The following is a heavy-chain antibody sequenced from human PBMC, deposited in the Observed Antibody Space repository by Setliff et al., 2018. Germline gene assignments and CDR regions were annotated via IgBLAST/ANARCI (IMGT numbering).Heavy chain of an antibody. Sequence: SETLSLTCTVYGVSFSDYYWGWVRKSPGKGLDWIGEINHSETTNYDPSLEGRISISVDASKRQFSLKLSSVTAADMAVYYCRFWSGYYTNDYWAQGTVVTVSS. CDR1: GVSFSDYY. V-gene: IGHV4-34*01. J-gene: IGHJ4*02. CDR2: INHSETT. CDR3: RFWSGYYTNDY. D-gene: IGHD3-3*01.